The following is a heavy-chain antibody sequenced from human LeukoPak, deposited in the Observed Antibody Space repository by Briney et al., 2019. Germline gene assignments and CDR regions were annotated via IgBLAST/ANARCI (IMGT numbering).Heavy chain of an antibody. J-gene: IGHJ4*02. V-gene: IGHV4-59*08. CDR2: IYYSGST. CDR1: GGSISSYY. Sequence: SETLSLTCTVSGGSISSYYWSWIRQPPGKGLEWIGYIYYSGSTNYNPSLKSRVTISVDTSKSQFSLKLSSVTAADTAVYYCARHVRQRGYSGYLVAATYFDYWGQGTLVTVSS. CDR3: ARHVRQRGYSGYLVAATYFDY. D-gene: IGHD5-12*01.